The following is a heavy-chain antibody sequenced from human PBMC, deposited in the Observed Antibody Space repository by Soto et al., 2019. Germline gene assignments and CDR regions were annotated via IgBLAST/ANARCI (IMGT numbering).Heavy chain of an antibody. J-gene: IGHJ5*02. D-gene: IGHD4-4*01. CDR2: IYYSGTT. CDR1: GFSISSGGYY. Sequence: QVQLQESGPGLVKPSQTLSLTCTVSGFSISSGGYYWSWIRQYPGKGLEWIGNIYYSGTTYYNPSLKSRLTISVDTSDNQFSLRLSSLTAADTAVYFCARAKTTVTSLDPWGQGTLVTVSS. CDR3: ARAKTTVTSLDP. V-gene: IGHV4-31*03.